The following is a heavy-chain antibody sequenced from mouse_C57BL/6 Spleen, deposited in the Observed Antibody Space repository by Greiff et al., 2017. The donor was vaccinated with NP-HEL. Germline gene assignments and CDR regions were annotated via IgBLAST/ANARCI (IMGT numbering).Heavy chain of an antibody. J-gene: IGHJ4*01. D-gene: IGHD2-1*01. CDR2: IYPGSGNT. CDR3: AREGDLQGAMDY. V-gene: IGHV1-76*01. CDR1: GYTFTDYY. Sequence: QVQLKESGAELVRPGASVKLSCKASGYTFTDYYINWVKQRPGQGLEWIARIYPGSGNTYYNEKFKGKATLTAEKSSSTAYMQLSSLTSEDSAVYFCAREGDLQGAMDYWGQGTSVTVSS.